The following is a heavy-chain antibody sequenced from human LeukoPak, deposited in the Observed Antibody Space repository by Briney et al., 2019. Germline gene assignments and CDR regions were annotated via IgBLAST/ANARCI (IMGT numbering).Heavy chain of an antibody. J-gene: IGHJ5*02. V-gene: IGHV1-8*02. CDR2: MNPNSGNT. CDR1: GYTFTSYD. D-gene: IGHD6-13*01. Sequence: ASVKVSCKASGYTFTSYDINWVRQATGQGLEWMGWMNPNSGNTGYAQKFQGRVTTTRNTSISTAYMELSGLRSEDTAVYYCARAGAAAGSLADPWGQGTLVTVSS. CDR3: ARAGAAAGSLADP.